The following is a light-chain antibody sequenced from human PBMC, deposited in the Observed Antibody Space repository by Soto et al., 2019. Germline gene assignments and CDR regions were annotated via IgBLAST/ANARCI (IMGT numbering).Light chain of an antibody. J-gene: IGKJ1*01. CDR3: QQYTNWPPWT. CDR2: GAS. Sequence: EIVMTQSPATLSVSPGERATLSCRASQSVSSNLAGYQQKPGQAPRLLIYGASTRATGIPARFSGSGSGKGFTLTISSLQSEDFAVYYCQQYTNWPPWTGGQGTKVEIK. V-gene: IGKV3-15*01. CDR1: QSVSSN.